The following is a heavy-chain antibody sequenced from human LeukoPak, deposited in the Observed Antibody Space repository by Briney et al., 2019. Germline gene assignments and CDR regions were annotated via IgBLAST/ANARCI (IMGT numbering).Heavy chain of an antibody. J-gene: IGHJ4*02. CDR3: ARTRGTMVRGPFDY. D-gene: IGHD3-10*01. Sequence: GGSLRLSCAASGFTFSSYGMHWVRQAPGKGLEWVAVISYDGSNKYYADSVKGRFTISRDNSKNTLYLQMNSLRAEDTAVYYCARTRGTMVRGPFDYWGQGTLVTVSS. V-gene: IGHV3-30*03. CDR1: GFTFSSYG. CDR2: ISYDGSNK.